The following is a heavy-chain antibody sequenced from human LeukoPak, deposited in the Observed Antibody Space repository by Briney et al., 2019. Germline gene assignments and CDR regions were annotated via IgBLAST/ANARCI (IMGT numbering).Heavy chain of an antibody. CDR2: IKQDGSEK. J-gene: IGHJ5*02. CDR1: GFTFNTYW. D-gene: IGHD6-19*01. Sequence: GGSLRLSCVASGFTFNTYWMSWVRQAPGKGLEWVANIKQDGSEKYYLDSLGGRFTISRDNAKNSVYLQINRLRAEDSAVYYCARRGTIAVPVFWFDPWGQGTLVIVSS. V-gene: IGHV3-7*01. CDR3: ARRGTIAVPVFWFDP.